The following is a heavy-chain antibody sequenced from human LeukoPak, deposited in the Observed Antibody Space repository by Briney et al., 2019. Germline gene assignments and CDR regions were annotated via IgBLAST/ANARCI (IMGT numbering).Heavy chain of an antibody. V-gene: IGHV3-74*01. Sequence: PGGSLRLSRAASGFIFSKYWMHWVRQAPGKGLVWVSRINSDGSSTSYADSVRGRFTISRHNAKNSLYLQMNSLRAEDTAVYYCARVKVGATDFDYWGQGTLVTVSS. D-gene: IGHD1-26*01. CDR2: INSDGSST. CDR3: ARVKVGATDFDY. CDR1: GFIFSKYW. J-gene: IGHJ4*02.